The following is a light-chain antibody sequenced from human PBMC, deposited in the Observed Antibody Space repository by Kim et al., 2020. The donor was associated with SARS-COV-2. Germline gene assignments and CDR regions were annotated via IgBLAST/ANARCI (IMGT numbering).Light chain of an antibody. V-gene: IGKV3-15*01. CDR1: QSVSRH. Sequence: EIVMTQSPATLSVSPGERATLFCRASQSVSRHLAWYQQKPGQAPSLLIYSVSTRATGVPARFSASGSGTEFTLTINSLQSEDFAVYYCQQHNAWPLTFGGGTKVDIK. CDR2: SVS. J-gene: IGKJ4*01. CDR3: QQHNAWPLT.